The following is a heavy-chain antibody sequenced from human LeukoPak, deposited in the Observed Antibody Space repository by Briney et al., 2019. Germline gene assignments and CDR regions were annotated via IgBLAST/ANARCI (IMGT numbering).Heavy chain of an antibody. CDR1: GFTFSSYA. V-gene: IGHV3-23*01. CDR3: AKEPREYCSSASCPNWFDS. Sequence: GGSLRLSCAASGFTFSSYAMSWVRQAPGKGLEWVSAISASGGTTYYADSVKGRFTISRDNSKNTLYLQMNTLRAGDTAVYYCAKEPREYCSSASCPNWFDSWGQGTLVTVSS. J-gene: IGHJ5*01. CDR2: ISASGGTT. D-gene: IGHD2-2*01.